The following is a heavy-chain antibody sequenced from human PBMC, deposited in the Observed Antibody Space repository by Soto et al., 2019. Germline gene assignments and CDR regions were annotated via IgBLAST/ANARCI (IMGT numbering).Heavy chain of an antibody. CDR3: ARHLTYLLDDY. D-gene: IGHD1-1*01. CDR2: IYYSGST. Sequence: SETLSLTCTVSGGSISSSSYYWGWIRQPPGKGLEWIGSIYYSGSTYYNPSLKSRVTISVDTSKNQFSLKLSSVTAADTAVYYCARHLTYLLDDYWGQGTLVTVSS. J-gene: IGHJ4*02. CDR1: GGSISSSSYY. V-gene: IGHV4-39*01.